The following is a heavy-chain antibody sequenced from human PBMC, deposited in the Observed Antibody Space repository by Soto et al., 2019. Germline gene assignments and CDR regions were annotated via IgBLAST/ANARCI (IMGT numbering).Heavy chain of an antibody. V-gene: IGHV4-34*01. J-gene: IGHJ4*02. CDR3: ARGRRIYYDSSGYYSDH. D-gene: IGHD3-22*01. CDR1: GRSFSGYY. Sequence: SETLSLTCAVSGRSFSGYYWSWIRQPPGKGLEWIGEINHSGSTNYNPSLKRRVTISVDTSTSQFSLKLSSVTAGDTAVYYCARGRRIYYDSSGYYSDHWGQGTLVTVSS. CDR2: INHSGST.